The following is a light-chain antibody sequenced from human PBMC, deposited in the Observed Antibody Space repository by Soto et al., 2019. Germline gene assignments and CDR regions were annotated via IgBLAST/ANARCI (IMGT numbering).Light chain of an antibody. CDR1: QSISSW. V-gene: IGKV1-5*01. J-gene: IGKJ3*01. Sequence: DIQMTQSPSTLSASVGDRVTITCRARQSISSWLAWYQQKPGKAPKLLIYDASSMESGVPSRFSGSGYGTEFTLTISSVQPDDFATYYCQHYNSYSSTFGPGTKVDIK. CDR3: QHYNSYSST. CDR2: DAS.